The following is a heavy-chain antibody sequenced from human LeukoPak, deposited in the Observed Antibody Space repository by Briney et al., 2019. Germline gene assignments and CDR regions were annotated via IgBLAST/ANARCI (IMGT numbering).Heavy chain of an antibody. Sequence: ASVKVSCKASGYIFTGYYIHWVRQAPGQGLEWMGWINPNSGGTNYAQKFQGRVTMTRDTSISTAYMELSRLRSDDTAVYYCARGPYGSGATFNWFDPWGQGTLVTVSS. D-gene: IGHD3-10*01. CDR3: ARGPYGSGATFNWFDP. CDR1: GYIFTGYY. CDR2: INPNSGGT. V-gene: IGHV1-2*02. J-gene: IGHJ5*02.